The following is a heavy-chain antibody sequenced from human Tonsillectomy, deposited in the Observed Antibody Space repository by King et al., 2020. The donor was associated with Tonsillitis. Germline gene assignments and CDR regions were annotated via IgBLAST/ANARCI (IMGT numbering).Heavy chain of an antibody. CDR3: AREAGIQLSPAFDS. D-gene: IGHD5-18*01. V-gene: IGHV3-30*01. CDR2: VSYDGSHK. J-gene: IGHJ5*01. Sequence: VQLVESGGGVVQPGRSLRLSCVPSGFSFSNYAMHWVRQAPGKGLQWVAVVSYDGSHKYYADSVKGRFTFSRDNSKNTLYLQMNSLRVDDTAVYYCAREAGIQLSPAFDSWGQGPLVTVSS. CDR1: GFSFSNYA.